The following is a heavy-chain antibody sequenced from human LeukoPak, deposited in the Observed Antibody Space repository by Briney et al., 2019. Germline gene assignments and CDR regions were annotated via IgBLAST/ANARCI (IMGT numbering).Heavy chain of an antibody. J-gene: IGHJ4*02. Sequence: PSETLSLTCAVSGGSISSSNWWSWVRQPPGKGLEWIGEIYHSGSTNYNPCLKSRVTISVDKSKNQFSLKLSSVTAADTAVYYCARSEGDLAPFDYWGQGTLVTVSS. CDR2: IYHSGST. CDR1: GGSISSSNW. V-gene: IGHV4-4*02. CDR3: ARSEGDLAPFDY.